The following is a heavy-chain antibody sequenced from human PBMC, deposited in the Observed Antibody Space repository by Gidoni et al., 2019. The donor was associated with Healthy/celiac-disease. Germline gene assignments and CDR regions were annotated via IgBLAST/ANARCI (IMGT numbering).Heavy chain of an antibody. D-gene: IGHD6-13*01. CDR3: ARHCHSGSCFFDY. V-gene: IGHV4-39*01. Sequence: IGSIYYSGSTYYNPSLKSRVTISVDTSKNQFSLKLSSVTAADTAVYYCARHCHSGSCFFDYWGQGTLVTVSS. CDR2: IYYSGST. J-gene: IGHJ4*02.